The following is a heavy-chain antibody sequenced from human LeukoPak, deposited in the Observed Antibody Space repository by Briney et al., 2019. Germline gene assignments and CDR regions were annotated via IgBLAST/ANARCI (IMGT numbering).Heavy chain of an antibody. D-gene: IGHD5-18*01. J-gene: IGHJ5*01. V-gene: IGHV1-2*02. CDR1: GYTFTDYY. Sequence: GASVKVSCKASGYTFTDYYVHWVRQAPGQGLEWMRWINPNSGGTIYVQKFQGRVTMTRDTSISTAYMELSRLKSDDTAVYYCARPGVTPDTNWFDSWGQGTLVTVSS. CDR2: INPNSGGT. CDR3: ARPGVTPDTNWFDS.